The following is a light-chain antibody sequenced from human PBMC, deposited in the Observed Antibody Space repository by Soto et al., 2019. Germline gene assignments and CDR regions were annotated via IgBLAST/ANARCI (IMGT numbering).Light chain of an antibody. CDR1: SSDIGAFNY. Sequence: QSALAQPASVSGSPGQSITISCTGTSSDIGAFNYVSWYQQHPGDAPKLLIFDVSDRPSGISVRFSASKSGNTASLTISGLQTEDEAHYFCSSYAATNTVLFGGGNKLTVL. V-gene: IGLV2-14*03. CDR2: DVS. J-gene: IGLJ2*01. CDR3: SSYAATNTVL.